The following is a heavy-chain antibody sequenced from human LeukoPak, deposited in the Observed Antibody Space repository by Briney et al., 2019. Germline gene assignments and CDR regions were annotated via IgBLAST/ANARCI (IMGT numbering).Heavy chain of an antibody. J-gene: IGHJ4*02. CDR2: ISSSGSTK. V-gene: IGHV3-11*01. CDR3: ARDGHAYGRGSPHY. CDR1: GFIFSDYY. D-gene: IGHD3-10*01. Sequence: GPLRLSCAASGFIFSDYYMSWIRQAPGKGLEWVSYISSSGSTKYYADSVKGRFTISRDNAKNSYLQMNSLRAEDTAVYYCARDGHAYGRGSPHYWGQGTLVTVSS.